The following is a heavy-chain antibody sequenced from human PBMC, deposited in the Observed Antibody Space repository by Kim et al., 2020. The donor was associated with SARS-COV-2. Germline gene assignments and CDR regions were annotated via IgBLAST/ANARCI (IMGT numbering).Heavy chain of an antibody. CDR2: ISYDGRNK. J-gene: IGHJ6*02. CDR1: GLSFDNSA. Sequence: GGSLRLSCAASGLSFDNSAMNWVRQAPGKGLEWVAVISYDGRNKAFADSVKGRFTISRDNSKSTLYLQMNSLRVEDTAVYYCARGNYYESVSLSDYYNGMDVWGQGTTVTVSS. CDR3: ARGNYYESVSLSDYYNGMDV. D-gene: IGHD3-10*01. V-gene: IGHV3-30-3*01.